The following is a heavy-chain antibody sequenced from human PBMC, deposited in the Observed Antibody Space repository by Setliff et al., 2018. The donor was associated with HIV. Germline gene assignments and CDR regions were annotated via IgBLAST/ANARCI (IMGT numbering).Heavy chain of an antibody. CDR2: ISCTSGTM. J-gene: IGHJ6*03. CDR1: GFTFSTYS. CDR3: ARDPRASYLSYYYYHYLDV. D-gene: IGHD3-16*02. Sequence: PGGSLRLSCAASGFTFSTYSMNWVRQAPGKGLEWVSYISCTSGTMYYAASVKGRFTISRDNAKNSLFLQMNSLTAEDTAVYYCARDPRASYLSYYYYHYLDVWGKGTRSPSP. V-gene: IGHV3-48*01.